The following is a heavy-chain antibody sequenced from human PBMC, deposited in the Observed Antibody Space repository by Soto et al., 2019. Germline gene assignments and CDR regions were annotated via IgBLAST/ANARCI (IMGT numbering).Heavy chain of an antibody. V-gene: IGHV4-61*01. Sequence: SLTCTVSGGSVSSGSYYWSWIRQPPGKGLEWIGYIYYSGSTNYNPSLKSRVTISVDTSKNQFSLKLSSVTAADTAVYYCARDISGLRYFDWLSSSPKEREHNWFDPWGQGTLVTVSS. CDR2: IYYSGST. CDR3: ARDISGLRYFDWLSSSPKEREHNWFDP. D-gene: IGHD3-9*01. CDR1: GGSVSSGSYY. J-gene: IGHJ5*02.